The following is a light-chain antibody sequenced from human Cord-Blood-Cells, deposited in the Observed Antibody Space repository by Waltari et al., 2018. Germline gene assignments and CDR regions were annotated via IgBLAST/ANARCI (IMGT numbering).Light chain of an antibody. CDR3: QQYNSYSWT. Sequence: DIQITQSPSTLSASVGDRVTITCRASQSISSWLAWYQQKPGKAPKLLIYDASSLESGVPSRFSGSGSGTECTLTISSLQPDDFATYYCQQYNSYSWTFGQGTKVEIK. CDR2: DAS. J-gene: IGKJ1*01. V-gene: IGKV1-5*01. CDR1: QSISSW.